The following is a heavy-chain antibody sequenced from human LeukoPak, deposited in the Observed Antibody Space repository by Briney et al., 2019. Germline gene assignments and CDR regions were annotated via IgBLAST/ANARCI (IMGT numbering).Heavy chain of an antibody. V-gene: IGHV3-66*02. D-gene: IGHD6-13*01. J-gene: IGHJ4*02. CDR2: IYSGGST. CDR3: ARAMYSSSRTFDY. Sequence: PGGSLRLSCAASGFTVSSNYMSWVRQAPGKGLEWVSVIYSGGSTYYADSVKGRFTFSRDNSKNTLYLQMNSLRAEDTAVYYCARAMYSSSRTFDYWGQGTLVTVSS. CDR1: GFTVSSNY.